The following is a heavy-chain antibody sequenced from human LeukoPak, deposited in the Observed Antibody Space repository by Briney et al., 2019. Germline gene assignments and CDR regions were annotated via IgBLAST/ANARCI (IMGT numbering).Heavy chain of an antibody. CDR1: GGSISSSSYY. CDR2: IYYSGST. D-gene: IGHD3-10*01. Sequence: SETLSLTCTVSGGSISSSSYYWGWIRQPPGKGLEWIGSIYYSGSTYYNPSLKSRVTISVDTSKNQFSLKLSSVTAADTAVYYCARQGVFRFGEPSFFGYWGQGTLVTVSS. J-gene: IGHJ4*02. V-gene: IGHV4-39*01. CDR3: ARQGVFRFGEPSFFGY.